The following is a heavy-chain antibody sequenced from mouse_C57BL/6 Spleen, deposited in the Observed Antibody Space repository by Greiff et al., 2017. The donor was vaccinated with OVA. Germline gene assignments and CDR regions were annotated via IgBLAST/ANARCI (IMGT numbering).Heavy chain of an antibody. CDR3: ARDYYGRGYFDV. CDR1: GYSFTGYY. D-gene: IGHD1-1*01. J-gene: IGHJ1*03. CDR2: INPSTGGT. Sequence: EVQLQQSGPELVKPGASVKISCKASGYSFTGYYMNWVKQSPEKSLEWIGEINPSTGGTTYNQKFKAKATLTVDKSSSTAYMQLKSLTSEDSAVYYCARDYYGRGYFDVWGTGTTVTVSS. V-gene: IGHV1-42*01.